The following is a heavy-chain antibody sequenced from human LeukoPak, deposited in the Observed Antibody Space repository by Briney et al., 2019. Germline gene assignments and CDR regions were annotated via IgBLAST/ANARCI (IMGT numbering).Heavy chain of an antibody. CDR2: IYHSGST. Sequence: SETLSLTCAVSGGSISSGGYSWSWIRQPPGKGLEWIGYIYHSGSTYYNPSLKSRVTISVDRSKNQFSLKLSSVTAADTAVYYCARASYGSGSYSADAFDIWGQGTMVTVSS. V-gene: IGHV4-30-2*01. D-gene: IGHD3-10*01. J-gene: IGHJ3*02. CDR1: GGSISSGGYS. CDR3: ARASYGSGSYSADAFDI.